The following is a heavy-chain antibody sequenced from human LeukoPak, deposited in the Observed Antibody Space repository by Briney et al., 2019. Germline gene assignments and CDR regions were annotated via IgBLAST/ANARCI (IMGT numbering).Heavy chain of an antibody. V-gene: IGHV3-23*01. CDR3: AKRSCSGGACNFDY. Sequence: GGSLRLSCAGSGFTFSSYAMTWVRRAPGKGLEWASAISDNGAATNYADSVKGRFTISRDNSRNTLYLQMNSLRAEDTAVYYCAKRSCSGGACNFDYWGQGTLVTVSS. CDR1: GFTFSSYA. J-gene: IGHJ4*02. D-gene: IGHD2-15*01. CDR2: ISDNGAAT.